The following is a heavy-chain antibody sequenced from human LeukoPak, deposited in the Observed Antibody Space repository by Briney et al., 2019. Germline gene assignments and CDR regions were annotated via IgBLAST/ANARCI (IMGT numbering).Heavy chain of an antibody. CDR2: ISGGGERT. CDR1: GIVFSNTA. CDR3: GKDGGQYSSGPEFDP. Sequence: GGSLGLSCAAPGIVFSNTAMNWARQSPGRGLEWVSAISGGGERTFYADSVKGRFTISRDNSKNMLYLQMNSLRADDTAMYYCGKDGGQYSSGPEFDPRGQGALVTVSS. J-gene: IGHJ5*02. V-gene: IGHV3-23*01. D-gene: IGHD6-19*01.